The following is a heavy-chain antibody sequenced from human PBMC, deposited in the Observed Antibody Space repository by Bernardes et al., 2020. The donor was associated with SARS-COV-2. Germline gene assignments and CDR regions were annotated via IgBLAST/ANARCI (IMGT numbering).Heavy chain of an antibody. V-gene: IGHV4-39*01. CDR2: LFSSGRT. J-gene: IGHJ4*02. D-gene: IGHD6-13*01. CDR1: GGSIRSSSSY. Sequence: SETLSFTCTVPGGSIRSSSSYWGWIRQPTGKGREWIGSLFSSGRTYYNPSLTSRATIPGDTSKNQFSLKLSSVTAADAAVYYCARQVRQQLVRHQFDNWGQGTLVTVSS. CDR3: ARQVRQQLVRHQFDN.